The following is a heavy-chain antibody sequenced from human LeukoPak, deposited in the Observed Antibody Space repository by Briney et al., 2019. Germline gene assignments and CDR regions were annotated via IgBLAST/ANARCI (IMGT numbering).Heavy chain of an antibody. Sequence: PGGSLRLSCAASGFTFSNYGMNWVRQAPGKGLEWVSSISSGSIYIYYADSVKGRFTISRDNAKNSLYLQMNSLGAEDTAVYYCARNYDSSGYYSGPIDYWGQGTLVTVSS. V-gene: IGHV3-21*01. CDR3: ARNYDSSGYYSGPIDY. J-gene: IGHJ4*02. CDR1: GFTFSNYG. CDR2: ISSGSIYI. D-gene: IGHD3-22*01.